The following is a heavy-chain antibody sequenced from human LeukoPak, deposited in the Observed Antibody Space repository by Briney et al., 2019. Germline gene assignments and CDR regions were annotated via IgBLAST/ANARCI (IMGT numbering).Heavy chain of an antibody. CDR3: ARRDIFDSGYDDY. V-gene: IGHV1-18*01. J-gene: IGHJ4*02. CDR1: GYTFTSYG. D-gene: IGHD5-12*01. Sequence: GASVKVSCKASGYTFTSYGISWVRQAPGQGLEWMGWISGYSGNTKYAQKLQGRVTMTTDTSTTTAYMELRSLRSDDTAVYYCARRDIFDSGYDDYWGQGTLVTVSS. CDR2: ISGYSGNT.